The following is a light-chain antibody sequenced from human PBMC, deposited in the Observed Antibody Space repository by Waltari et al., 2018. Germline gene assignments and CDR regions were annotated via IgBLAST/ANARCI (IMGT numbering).Light chain of an antibody. CDR1: QGIKNH. Sequence: DIQMTQSPSSLSASVGDRVTITCRASQGIKNHLAWFQQKPGQAPKSLIYGASTLQSGVPSKFSGSGSGTHFTLPISDLQPDDFATYFCQQYDGYPFTFGPGTTVDVK. V-gene: IGKV1-16*02. CDR2: GAS. J-gene: IGKJ3*01. CDR3: QQYDGYPFT.